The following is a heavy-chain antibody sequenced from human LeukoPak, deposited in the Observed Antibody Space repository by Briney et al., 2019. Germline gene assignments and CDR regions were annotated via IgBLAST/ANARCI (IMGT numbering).Heavy chain of an antibody. V-gene: IGHV3-23*01. J-gene: IGHJ4*02. CDR2: ISGSGGST. CDR3: VKDIGVALTRFDY. CDR1: GFTFSSYW. D-gene: IGHD6-19*01. Sequence: GGSLRLSCAASGFTFSSYWMTWVRQAPGKGLEWVSAISGSGGSTYYADSVKGRFTISRDNTRNSLYLQMNSLRIEDTALYYCVKDIGVALTRFDYWGQGTLVTVSS.